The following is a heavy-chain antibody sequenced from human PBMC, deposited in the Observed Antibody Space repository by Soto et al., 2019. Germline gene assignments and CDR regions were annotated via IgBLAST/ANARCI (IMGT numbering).Heavy chain of an antibody. CDR1: GFTFSSYA. V-gene: IGHV3-30-3*01. J-gene: IGHJ4*02. D-gene: IGHD3-22*01. CDR2: ISYDGSNK. CDR3: ATADPITMTVGGFAH. Sequence: GGSLRLSCAASGFTFSSYAVHWVRQAPGKGLEWVAVISYDGSNKYYADSVKGRFTISRDNSKNTLYLQMNSLRAEDTAVYYCATADPITMTVGGFAHWGQGTLVTVSS.